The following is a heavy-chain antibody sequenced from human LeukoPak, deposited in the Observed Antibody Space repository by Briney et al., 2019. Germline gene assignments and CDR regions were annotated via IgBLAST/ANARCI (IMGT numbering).Heavy chain of an antibody. D-gene: IGHD2-15*01. V-gene: IGHV3-33*01. J-gene: IGHJ4*02. CDR2: IWYDGSNK. Sequence: GGSLRLSCAASGFSFSSYGMHWVRQAPGKGLEWVAVIWYDGSNKYYADSVKGRFTISRDNSKNTLYLQMNSLRAEDTAVYYCARVRLEDIVVVVAANPPDYWGQGTLVTVSS. CDR1: GFSFSSYG. CDR3: ARVRLEDIVVVVAANPPDY.